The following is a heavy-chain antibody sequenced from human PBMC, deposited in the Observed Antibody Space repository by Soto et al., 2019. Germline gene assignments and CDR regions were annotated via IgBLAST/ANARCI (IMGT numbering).Heavy chain of an antibody. CDR3: ATAGERYFAS. CDR1: GFTFSSSW. J-gene: IGHJ4*02. D-gene: IGHD3-10*01. Sequence: EVQLVESGGDLVQPGGSLRLSCAASGFTFSSSWMHWVRQTPGKGLVWVSRINSDGSGTVYADSVKGRFTISKDIAKNTLYLQMNSLRAEDTAVYYCATAGERYFASWGLGTLVTVSS. CDR2: INSDGSGT. V-gene: IGHV3-74*01.